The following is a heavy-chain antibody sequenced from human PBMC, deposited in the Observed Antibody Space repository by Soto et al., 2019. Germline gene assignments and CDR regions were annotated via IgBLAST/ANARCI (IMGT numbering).Heavy chain of an antibody. J-gene: IGHJ4*02. CDR3: ARYSGSYWHYLDF. CDR1: GHSFASHW. Sequence: LGESLKISCKGSGHSFASHWVAWVRQMPEKGLEWIGTIYPGDSDTKYSPAFRGQVTISADTSVSTAYLQWRSLEATDSAIYYCARYSGSYWHYLDFWGQGTLVTVSS. D-gene: IGHD1-26*01. CDR2: IYPGDSDT. V-gene: IGHV5-51*01.